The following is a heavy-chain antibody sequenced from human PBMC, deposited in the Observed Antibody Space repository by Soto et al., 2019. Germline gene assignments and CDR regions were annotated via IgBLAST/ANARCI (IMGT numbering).Heavy chain of an antibody. CDR3: ARDREPGIAAAGLFDY. D-gene: IGHD6-13*01. CDR1: GFTFSSYG. J-gene: IGHJ4*02. CDR2: ISYDGSNK. Sequence: PGGSLRLSCAASGFTFSSYGMHWVRQAPGKGLEWVAVISYDGSNKYYADSVKGRFTISRDNSKNTLYLQMNSLRAEDTAVYYCARDREPGIAAAGLFDYWGQGTLVTVSS. V-gene: IGHV3-30*03.